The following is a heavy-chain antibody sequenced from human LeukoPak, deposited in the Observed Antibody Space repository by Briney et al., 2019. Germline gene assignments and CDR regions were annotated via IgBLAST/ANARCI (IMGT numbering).Heavy chain of an antibody. CDR2: IKHSGST. Sequence: SETLSLTCAVYGGSFSGYYWSWIRQPPGKGLEWIGEIKHSGSTNYNPSLKSRVTISVDTSNNQFSLKLSSVTAADTAVYYCARGVRYLDRLLLGGRNWFDPWGQGTLVTVSS. CDR3: ARGVRYLDRLLLGGRNWFDP. V-gene: IGHV4-34*01. D-gene: IGHD3-9*01. CDR1: GGSFSGYY. J-gene: IGHJ5*02.